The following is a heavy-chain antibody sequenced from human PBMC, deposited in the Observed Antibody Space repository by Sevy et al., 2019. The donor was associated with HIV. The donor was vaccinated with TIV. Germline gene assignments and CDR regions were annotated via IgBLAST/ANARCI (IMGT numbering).Heavy chain of an antibody. J-gene: IGHJ4*02. V-gene: IGHV3-23*01. CDR1: GFTFINFA. CDR2: VNGHGDTT. Sequence: GGSLRLSYAASGFTFINFAMGWVRQAPGKGLEWVSSVNGHGDTTCYSDSVQGRFTISRDNSRNTIYLQMDSLSADDTAVYYCAKARSGWYLFDFWGQGTVVTVSS. D-gene: IGHD6-19*01. CDR3: AKARSGWYLFDF.